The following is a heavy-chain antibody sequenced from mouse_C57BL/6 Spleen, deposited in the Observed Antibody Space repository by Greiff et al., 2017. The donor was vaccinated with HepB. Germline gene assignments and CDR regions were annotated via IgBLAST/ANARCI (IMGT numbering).Heavy chain of an antibody. Sequence: QVQLKESGAELAKPGASVKLSCKASGYTFTSYWMHWVKQRPGQGLEWIGYINPSSGYTKYNQKFKDKATLTADKSSSTAYMQLSSLTYEDSAVYYCASFIVTTDMDYWGQGTSVTVSS. D-gene: IGHD2-5*01. CDR1: GYTFTSYW. CDR3: ASFIVTTDMDY. V-gene: IGHV1-7*01. CDR2: INPSSGYT. J-gene: IGHJ4*01.